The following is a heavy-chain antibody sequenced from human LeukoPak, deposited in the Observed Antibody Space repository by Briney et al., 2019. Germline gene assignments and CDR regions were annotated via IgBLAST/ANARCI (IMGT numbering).Heavy chain of an antibody. CDR1: GFTFSSYS. J-gene: IGHJ3*02. CDR2: ISSSSNYI. D-gene: IGHD3-3*01. Sequence: YPGRSLRLSCAASGFTFSSYSMNWVRRAPGKGLEWVSTISSSSNYIYYADSVKGRFTISRDNAKNSLSLQMNSLRAEDTAVYYCARSDFWSGPDAFDIWGQGTMVTVSS. CDR3: ARSDFWSGPDAFDI. V-gene: IGHV3-21*01.